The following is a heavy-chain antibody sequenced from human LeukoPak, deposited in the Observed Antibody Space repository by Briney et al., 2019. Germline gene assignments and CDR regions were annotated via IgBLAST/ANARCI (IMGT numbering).Heavy chain of an antibody. CDR1: GFTFSSYA. Sequence: GGSLRLSCAASGFTFSSYAMSWVRQAPGKGLEWVSAISGSGGSTYYADSVKGRFAISRDNSKNTLYLQMNSLRAEDTVVYYCAKAVQDYYDSSGPPGYWGQGTLVTVSS. J-gene: IGHJ4*02. CDR3: AKAVQDYYDSSGPPGY. D-gene: IGHD3-22*01. V-gene: IGHV3-23*01. CDR2: ISGSGGST.